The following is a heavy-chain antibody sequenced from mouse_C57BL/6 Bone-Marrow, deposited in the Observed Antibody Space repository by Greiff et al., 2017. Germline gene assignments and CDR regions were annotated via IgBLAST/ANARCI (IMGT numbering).Heavy chain of an antibody. CDR2: INYDGSGT. CDR3: ARDMGSNYGYAMDY. D-gene: IGHD2-5*01. CDR1: GFTFRDSS. V-gene: IGHV5-16*01. J-gene: IGHJ4*01. Sequence: EVKLMESEGGLVQPGSSMNLSCTASGFTFRDSSMAWVRQVPEKGLEWVANINYDGSGTYYLDSLKSRFLISRDNAKNIIYLQMSRLKSEDTATYYCARDMGSNYGYAMDYWGQGTSGTVSS.